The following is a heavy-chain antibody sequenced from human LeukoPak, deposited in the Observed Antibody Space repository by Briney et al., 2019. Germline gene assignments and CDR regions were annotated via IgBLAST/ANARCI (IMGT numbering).Heavy chain of an antibody. D-gene: IGHD3-3*01. J-gene: IGHJ4*02. V-gene: IGHV4-4*09. CDR3: ARHVAIFGVVSGFDY. CDR2: IYTSGST. CDR1: GGAISGYY. Sequence: ETLYLTVTVSGGAISGYYWSWIRQPPGKGLEWIGYIYTSGSTNYNPSLKSRVTISVDTSKNQFSLKLSSVTAADTAVYYCARHVAIFGVVSGFDYWGQGTLVTVSS.